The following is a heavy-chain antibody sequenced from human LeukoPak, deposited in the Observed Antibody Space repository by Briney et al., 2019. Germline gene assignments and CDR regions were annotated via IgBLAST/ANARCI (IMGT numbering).Heavy chain of an antibody. V-gene: IGHV1-24*01. CDR1: GYTLTELS. J-gene: IGHJ5*02. CDR2: YDPEDGET. CDR3: ATTGYCSGGSCRLYWFDP. D-gene: IGHD2-15*01. Sequence: ASVKVSCKVSGYTLTELSMHWVREAPGKGLEWMGGYDPEDGETIYAQRLQGRVTMTEDTSTDTAYMELSSLRSEDTAVYYCATTGYCSGGSCRLYWFDPWGQGTLVTVSS.